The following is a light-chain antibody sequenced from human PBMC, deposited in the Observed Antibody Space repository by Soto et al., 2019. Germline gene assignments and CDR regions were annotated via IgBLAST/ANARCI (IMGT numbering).Light chain of an antibody. CDR2: GAS. Sequence: ENVLTQSPGTLSLSPGERATLSCRASQSVSSSYLAWYQQKPGQAPRLLIYGASSRATGIPDRFSGSGSGTHFTLTISRLEPEDFAVYYCQQYGSSSYTFGQGTKLEIK. J-gene: IGKJ2*01. CDR3: QQYGSSSYT. V-gene: IGKV3-20*01. CDR1: QSVSSSY.